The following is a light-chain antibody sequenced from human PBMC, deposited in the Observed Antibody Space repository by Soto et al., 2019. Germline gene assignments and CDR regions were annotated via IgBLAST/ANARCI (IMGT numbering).Light chain of an antibody. V-gene: IGLV1-51*01. CDR3: GTWDSSLDAGV. CDR2: DNN. Sequence: QSVLTQPPSVSAAPGQKVTISCSGTRSNIGSNFVTWYQQLPGTAPKLLIFDNNKRFSGIPDRFSGSKSGTSATLGITGLQTGDEAGYYCGTWDSSLDAGVFGGGTKLTVL. J-gene: IGLJ2*01. CDR1: RSNIGSNF.